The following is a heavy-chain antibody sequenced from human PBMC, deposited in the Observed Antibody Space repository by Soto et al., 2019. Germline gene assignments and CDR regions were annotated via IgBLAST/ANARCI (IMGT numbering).Heavy chain of an antibody. J-gene: IGHJ6*02. V-gene: IGHV3-30*18. Sequence: PGGALRRSCAASGGSFSSYGMHWVRQAPGRGLEWVAVISYDGSNNYYADSVKGRFTISRDNSNNTLYLQMNSLRAEDTAVYYCAKEARTPAAIGEYYHYYGMDVWGQGTTVTVSS. CDR2: ISYDGSNN. CDR3: AKEARTPAAIGEYYHYYGMDV. CDR1: GGSFSSYG. D-gene: IGHD2-2*02.